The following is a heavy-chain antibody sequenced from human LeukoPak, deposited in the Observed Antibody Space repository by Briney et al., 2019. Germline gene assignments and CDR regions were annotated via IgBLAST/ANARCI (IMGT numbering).Heavy chain of an antibody. CDR1: GYTLTELS. D-gene: IGHD6-13*01. Sequence: EASVKVSCKVSGYTLTELSMHWVRQAPGKGLEWMGGFDPEDGETIYAQKFQGRVTMTEDTSTDTAHMELSSLRSEDTAVYYCATPGQLVHGLDYWGQGTLVTVSS. J-gene: IGHJ4*02. CDR2: FDPEDGET. V-gene: IGHV1-24*01. CDR3: ATPGQLVHGLDY.